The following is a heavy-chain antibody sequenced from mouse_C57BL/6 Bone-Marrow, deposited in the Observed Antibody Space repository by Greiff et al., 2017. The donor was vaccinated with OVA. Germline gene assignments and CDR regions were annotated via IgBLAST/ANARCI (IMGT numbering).Heavy chain of an antibody. CDR2: IDPNSGGT. CDR3: ARDGHWYHYWCFDV. V-gene: IGHV1-72*01. J-gene: IGHJ1*03. D-gene: IGHD1-1*02. Sequence: VQLQQPGAELVKPGASVKLSCKASGYNFTSYWMHWVKQRPGRGLEWIGRIDPNSGGTKYNEKFKSKATLTVDKPSSTAYMQLSSLTSEASAVYDCARDGHWYHYWCFDVWGTGTTGTVSS. CDR1: GYNFTSYW.